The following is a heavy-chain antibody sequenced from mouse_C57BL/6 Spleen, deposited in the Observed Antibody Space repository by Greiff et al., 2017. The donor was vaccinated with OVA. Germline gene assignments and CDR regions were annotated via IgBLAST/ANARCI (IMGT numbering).Heavy chain of an antibody. V-gene: IGHV1-80*01. J-gene: IGHJ2*01. CDR3: ARDYGYDGVFDY. CDR1: GYAFSSYW. CDR2: IYPGDGDT. D-gene: IGHD2-2*01. Sequence: VKLMESGAELVKPGASVKISCKASGYAFSSYWMNWVKQRPGKGLEWIGQIYPGDGDTNYNGKFKGKATLTADKSSSTAYMQLSSLTSEDSAVYFCARDYGYDGVFDYWGQGTTLTVSS.